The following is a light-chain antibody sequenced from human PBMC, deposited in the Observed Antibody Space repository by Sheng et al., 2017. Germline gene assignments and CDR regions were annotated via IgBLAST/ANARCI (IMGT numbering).Light chain of an antibody. CDR1: QSVRTN. V-gene: IGKV3-15*01. CDR3: QQYNTWPLT. Sequence: DIVLTQSPATLSVSPGEGATLSCRASQSVRTNLAWYQQKPGQAPRLLIYGASTRATGIPARFSGSGSGTEFTLTISSLQSEDFAVYYCQQYNTWPLTFGGGTKVEIK. CDR2: GAS. J-gene: IGKJ4*01.